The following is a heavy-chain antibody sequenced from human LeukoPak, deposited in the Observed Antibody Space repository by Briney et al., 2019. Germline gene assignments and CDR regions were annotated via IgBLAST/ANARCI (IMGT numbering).Heavy chain of an antibody. D-gene: IGHD3-22*01. CDR1: GFTFSDYY. J-gene: IGHJ3*02. CDR3: ARDIYDSSGDAFDI. V-gene: IGHV3-11*04. CDR2: ISSSGSTI. Sequence: KAGGSLRLSCAASGFTFSDYYMSWIGQAPGKGLEWVSYISSSGSTIYHADSVKGRFTISRDNAKNSLYLQMNSLRAEDTAVYYCARDIYDSSGDAFDIWGQGTMVTVSS.